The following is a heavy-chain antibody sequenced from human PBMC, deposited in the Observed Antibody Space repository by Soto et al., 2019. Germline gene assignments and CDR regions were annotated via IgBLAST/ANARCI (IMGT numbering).Heavy chain of an antibody. Sequence: EVQLLECGGGLVQPEGSLRLSCAASGFSFSTYAMSWVRQAPGKGLEWVSGISGSGGTTYYADSVKGRFTISRDNSKNTLYLQVNSLRAEDTAVYYCAKDQAAGGTISRYFQYWGQAPLVTVSS. CDR1: GFSFSTYA. V-gene: IGHV3-23*01. CDR3: AKDQAAGGTISRYFQY. CDR2: ISGSGGTT. J-gene: IGHJ1*01. D-gene: IGHD6-13*01.